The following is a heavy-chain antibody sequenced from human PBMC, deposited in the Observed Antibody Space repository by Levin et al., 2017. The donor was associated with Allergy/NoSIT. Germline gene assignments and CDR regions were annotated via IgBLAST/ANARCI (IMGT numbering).Heavy chain of an antibody. CDR3: ARDDSANHCSSTSCYTEVRYYYYGMDV. V-gene: IGHV3-48*03. CDR1: GFTFSSYE. Sequence: PGGSLRLSCAASGFTFSSYEMNWVRQAPGKGLEWVSYISSSGSTIYYADSVKGRFTISRDNAKNSLYLQMNSLRAEDTAVYYCARDDSANHCSSTSCYTEVRYYYYGMDVWGQGTTVTVSS. D-gene: IGHD2-2*02. CDR2: ISSSGSTI. J-gene: IGHJ6*02.